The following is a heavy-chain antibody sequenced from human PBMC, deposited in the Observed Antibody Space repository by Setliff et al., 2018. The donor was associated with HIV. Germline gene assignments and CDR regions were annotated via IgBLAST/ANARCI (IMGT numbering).Heavy chain of an antibody. D-gene: IGHD3-16*01. CDR1: GYTFNAYY. CDR2: INPNTGDT. CDR3: ARGRTAGYTYNYGY. V-gene: IGHV1-2*06. Sequence: ASVKVSCKASGYTFNAYYIHWVRQAPGQGLEWMGRINPNTGDTNFAQMFQDRVTMTRDTSIATAYMELKRLKSDDTAVYYCARGRTAGYTYNYGYWGQGTLVTVSS. J-gene: IGHJ4*02.